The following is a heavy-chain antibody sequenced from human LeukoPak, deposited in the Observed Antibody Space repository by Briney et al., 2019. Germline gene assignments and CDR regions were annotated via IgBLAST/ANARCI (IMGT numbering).Heavy chain of an antibody. CDR2: IYYSDST. Sequence: SETLSLTCTVSGGSISNYFWSWIRQPPGKGLECIGYIYYSDSTNYNPSLKSRVTISVDTSKNQLSLKVSSVTAADTAVYYCARVRHGYSYGLVDYWGQGTLVTVSS. J-gene: IGHJ4*02. CDR1: GGSISNYF. CDR3: ARVRHGYSYGLVDY. D-gene: IGHD5-18*01. V-gene: IGHV4-59*01.